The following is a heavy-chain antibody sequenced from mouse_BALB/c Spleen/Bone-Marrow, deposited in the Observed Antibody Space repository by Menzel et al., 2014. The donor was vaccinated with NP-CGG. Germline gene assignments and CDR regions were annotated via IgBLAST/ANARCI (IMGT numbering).Heavy chain of an antibody. V-gene: IGHV5-6*01. CDR2: ISSGGSYT. Sequence: EVQLVESGGDLVKPGGSLKLSCAASGFTFXNYGMSWVRQTPDKRLEWVATISSGGSYTYFPDSVKGRFTISRDNAKNTLYLQMNNLKSEDAAMYYCARLTPDYAMDYWGQGTSVTVSS. D-gene: IGHD1-3*01. CDR3: ARLTPDYAMDY. CDR1: GFTFXNYG. J-gene: IGHJ4*01.